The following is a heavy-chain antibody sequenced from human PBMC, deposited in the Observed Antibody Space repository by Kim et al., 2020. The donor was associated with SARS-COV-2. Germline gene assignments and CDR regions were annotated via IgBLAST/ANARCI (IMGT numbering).Heavy chain of an antibody. J-gene: IGHJ4*02. CDR3: ARDLVGADAALGY. V-gene: IGHV3-30*04. CDR1: GFTFSSYA. D-gene: IGHD1-26*01. Sequence: GGFLRLSCAASGFTFSSYAMHWVRQAPGKGLEWVAVISYDGSNKYYADSVKGRFTISRDNSKNTLYLQMNSLRAEDTAVYYCARDLVGADAALGYWGQGT. CDR2: ISYDGSNK.